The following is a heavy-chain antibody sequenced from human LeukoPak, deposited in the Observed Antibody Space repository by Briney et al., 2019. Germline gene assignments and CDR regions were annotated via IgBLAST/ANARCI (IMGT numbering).Heavy chain of an antibody. J-gene: IGHJ4*02. CDR3: AKTVSGSYSYQGGDY. CDR2: ISSGSSAI. V-gene: IGHV3-48*01. CDR1: GFTFSSYS. Sequence: GGPLRLSCAASGFTFSSYSMNWVRQAPGKGLEWVSYISSGSSAIYYADSVKGRFTISRDNSKNTLYLQMNSLRAEDTAVYYCAKTVSGSYSYQGGDYWGQGTLVTVSS. D-gene: IGHD3-10*01.